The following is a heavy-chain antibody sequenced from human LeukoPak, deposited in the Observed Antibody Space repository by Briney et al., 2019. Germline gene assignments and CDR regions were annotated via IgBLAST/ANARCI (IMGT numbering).Heavy chain of an antibody. V-gene: IGHV4-34*01. J-gene: IGHJ3*02. CDR1: GGSFSGYY. CDR2: INHSGST. Sequence: SETLSLTCAVYGGSFSGYYWSWIRQPPGKGLEWIGEINHSGSTNYNPSLKSRVTISVDTSKNQFSLKLSSVTAADTAVYYCARPMVRGVMNPRDAFDIWGQGTMVTVSS. D-gene: IGHD3-10*01. CDR3: ARPMVRGVMNPRDAFDI.